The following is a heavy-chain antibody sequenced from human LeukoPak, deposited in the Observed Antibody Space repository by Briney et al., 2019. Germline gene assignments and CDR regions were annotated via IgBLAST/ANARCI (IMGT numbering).Heavy chain of an antibody. CDR1: GGTFSSYA. Sequence: ASVNVSCKASGGTFSSYAISGVRQAPGQGLEWMGGIIPIFGTANYAQKFQGRVTMTRDTSTSTVCMELSSLRSEDTAVYYCARIYYDSSGYSSGFDYWGQGTLVTVSS. D-gene: IGHD3-22*01. J-gene: IGHJ4*02. CDR3: ARIYYDSSGYSSGFDY. CDR2: IIPIFGTA. V-gene: IGHV1-69*05.